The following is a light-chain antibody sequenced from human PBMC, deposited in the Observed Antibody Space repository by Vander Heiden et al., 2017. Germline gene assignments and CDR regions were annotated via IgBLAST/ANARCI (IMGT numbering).Light chain of an antibody. J-gene: IGLJ3*02. Sequence: SYELTQPPSVSVSPGQTASITCSGDKLGDKYACWYQQKPGQSPVLVIYQDGKRPSGIPERFSGSNSGNTATLTISGTQAMDEADYYCQAWDSFWVFGGGTKLTVL. CDR1: KLGDKY. CDR3: QAWDSFWV. V-gene: IGLV3-1*01. CDR2: QDG.